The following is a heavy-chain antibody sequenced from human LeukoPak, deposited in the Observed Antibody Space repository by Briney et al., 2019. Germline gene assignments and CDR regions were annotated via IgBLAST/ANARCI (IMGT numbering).Heavy chain of an antibody. D-gene: IGHD2-8*01. Sequence: GGSLRLSCAASGINFRSSGMHWVRQAPGKGLEWVSSISSSSSYIYYADSVKGRFTISRDNAKNSLYLQMNSLRAEDTAVYYCARDNGYAFDIWGQGTMVTVSS. CDR3: ARDNGYAFDI. CDR2: ISSSSSYI. J-gene: IGHJ3*02. CDR1: GINFRSSG. V-gene: IGHV3-21*01.